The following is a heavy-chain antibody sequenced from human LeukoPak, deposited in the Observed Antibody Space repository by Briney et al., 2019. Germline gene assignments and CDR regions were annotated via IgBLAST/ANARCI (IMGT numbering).Heavy chain of an antibody. V-gene: IGHV3-74*01. CDR2: ISGSGDST. D-gene: IGHD3-3*01. J-gene: IGHJ4*02. CDR1: GFTFSTYW. Sequence: GGSLRLSCAASGFTFSTYWMHWVRQAPGKGLVWVSSISGSGDSTYYADSVKGRFTISRDNSKNTLYLQMNSLRAEDTAMYYCAREYYDAPGYWGQGTLVTVSS. CDR3: AREYYDAPGY.